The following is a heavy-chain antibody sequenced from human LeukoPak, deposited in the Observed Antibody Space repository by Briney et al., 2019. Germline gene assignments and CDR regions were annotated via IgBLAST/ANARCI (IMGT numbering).Heavy chain of an antibody. V-gene: IGHV4-59*12. J-gene: IGHJ4*02. CDR3: TRDSSGYDWFYDY. CDR2: IYYSGST. CDR1: GGSISSYY. D-gene: IGHD5-12*01. Sequence: SETLSLTCTVSGGSISSYYWSWIRQPPGKGLEWIGYIYYSGSTNYNPSLKSRATISVDTSKNQFSLMVSSVTAADTAVYYCTRDSSGYDWFYDYWGQGTLVTVSS.